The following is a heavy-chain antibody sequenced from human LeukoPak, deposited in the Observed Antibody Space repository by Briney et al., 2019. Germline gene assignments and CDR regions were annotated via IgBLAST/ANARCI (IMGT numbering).Heavy chain of an antibody. CDR3: SRLGDKLIQCSIFQFFDL. J-gene: IGHJ4*02. Sequence: GGSLKISCKGSGYDFTTNKIAWFRQRPGEALEWMGLVWPGDSHTRYSPSFQGQVTMSADKSVNTAYLQWSSLKASDTAKYYCSRLGDKLIQCSIFQFFDLWGPGTQVIVSP. D-gene: IGHD3-16*01. CDR2: VWPGDSHT. V-gene: IGHV5-51*01. CDR1: GYDFTTNK.